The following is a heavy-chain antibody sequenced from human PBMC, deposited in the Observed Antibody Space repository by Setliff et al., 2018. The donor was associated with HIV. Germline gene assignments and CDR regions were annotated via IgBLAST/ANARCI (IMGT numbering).Heavy chain of an antibody. Sequence: SETLSLTCTVSGGSISSYYWSWIRQPAGKGLEWIGRIYTSGSTNYNPSLKSRVTMSVDTSKNQFSLKLSSVTAADTAVYWCARGGYQRGYTYGSFDYWGQGTLVTVSS. CDR1: GGSISSYY. V-gene: IGHV4-4*07. D-gene: IGHD5-18*01. J-gene: IGHJ4*02. CDR3: ARGGYQRGYTYGSFDY. CDR2: IYTSGST.